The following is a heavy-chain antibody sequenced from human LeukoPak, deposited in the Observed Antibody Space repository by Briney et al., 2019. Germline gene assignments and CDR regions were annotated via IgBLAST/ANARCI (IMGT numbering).Heavy chain of an antibody. CDR3: ARANWGGDAFDI. CDR1: GGSISSGDYY. Sequence: SQTLSLTCTVSGGSISSGDYYWSWIRQPPGKGLEWIGYIYYSGSTYYNPSLKSRVTISVDTSKNQFSLKQSSVTAADTAVYYCARANWGGDAFDIWGQGTMVTVSS. J-gene: IGHJ3*02. CDR2: IYYSGST. V-gene: IGHV4-30-4*08. D-gene: IGHD7-27*01.